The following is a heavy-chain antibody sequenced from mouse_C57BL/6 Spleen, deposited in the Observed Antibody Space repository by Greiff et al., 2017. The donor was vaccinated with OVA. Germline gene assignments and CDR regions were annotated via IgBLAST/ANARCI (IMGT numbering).Heavy chain of an antibody. Sequence: LQESGAELVRPGTSVKVSCKASGYAFTNYLIEWVKQRPGQGLEWIGVINPGSGGTNYNEKFKGKATLTADKSSSTAYMQLSSLTSEDSAVYFCARSRDYDEGFDYWGQGTTLTVSS. CDR3: ARSRDYDEGFDY. J-gene: IGHJ2*01. CDR1: GYAFTNYL. D-gene: IGHD2-4*01. V-gene: IGHV1-54*01. CDR2: INPGSGGT.